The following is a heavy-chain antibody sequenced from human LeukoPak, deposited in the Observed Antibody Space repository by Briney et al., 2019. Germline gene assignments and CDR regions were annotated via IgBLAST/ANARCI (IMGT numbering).Heavy chain of an antibody. CDR1: GGSISSYY. V-gene: IGHV4-4*09. D-gene: IGHD1-26*01. J-gene: IGHJ4*02. CDR3: ARGDVTVGATTVYFDY. Sequence: SETLSLTYTVSGGSISSYYWSWIRQPPGKGLEWIGYIYTSGSTNYNPSLKSRVTISVDTSKNQFSLKLSSVTAADTAVYYCARGDVTVGATTVYFDYWGQGTLVTVSS. CDR2: IYTSGST.